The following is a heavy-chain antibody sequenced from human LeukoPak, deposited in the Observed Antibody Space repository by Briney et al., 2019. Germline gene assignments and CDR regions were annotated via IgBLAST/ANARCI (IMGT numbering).Heavy chain of an antibody. CDR1: GGSFSGYY. D-gene: IGHD6-19*01. CDR2: INHSGST. J-gene: IGHJ4*02. V-gene: IGHV4-34*01. CDR3: ARGIAVAGTGLDY. Sequence: SETLSLTCAVYGGSFSGYYWSWIRQPPGKGLEWIGEINHSGSTNHNPSLKSRVTISVDTSKNQFSLKLSSVTAADTAVYYCARGIAVAGTGLDYWGQGTLVTVSS.